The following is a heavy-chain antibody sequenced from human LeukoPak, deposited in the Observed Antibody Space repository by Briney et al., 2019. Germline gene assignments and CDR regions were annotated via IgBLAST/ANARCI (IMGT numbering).Heavy chain of an antibody. Sequence: GGSLRLSCAASGFTFSSYGFSWVRQAPGKGLEWVSTISTSGGSTYYADSVKGRFTISRDNSKNTLDLQMNSLRVEDTAVYYCAKGQFWFDPWGQGTLVTVSS. CDR3: AKGQFWFDP. J-gene: IGHJ5*02. CDR2: ISTSGGST. D-gene: IGHD5-24*01. CDR1: GFTFSSYG. V-gene: IGHV3-23*01.